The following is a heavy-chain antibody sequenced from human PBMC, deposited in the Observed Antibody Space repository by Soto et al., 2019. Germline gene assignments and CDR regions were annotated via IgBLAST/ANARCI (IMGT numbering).Heavy chain of an antibody. CDR3: ARTARFEY. Sequence: QVLLQQWGAGLLKPSETLSLTCAVYGGSFSAYYWSWIRQPPGKGLEWIGEINHSGSTNYNPSLNSPVTISVDESRNQLSLMRSSVTAADWAVYYCARTARFEYWGQGTLVTVSS. CDR2: INHSGST. J-gene: IGHJ4*02. CDR1: GGSFSAYY. V-gene: IGHV4-34*01.